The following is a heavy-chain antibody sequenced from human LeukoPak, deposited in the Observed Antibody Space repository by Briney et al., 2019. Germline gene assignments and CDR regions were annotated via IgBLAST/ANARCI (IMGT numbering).Heavy chain of an antibody. CDR2: INPNRGDT. V-gene: IGHV1-2*02. D-gene: IGHD6-19*01. CDR1: GHTPTGYY. J-gene: IGHJ5*02. Sequence: PSVTVSCKASGHTPTGYYMHWVRHPPGQGLEWMGWINPNRGDTNYAQKFQGGVTMPRDASISTAYMERSRLRSDDRAVSYCAREGLGYSSCWYGNWYDPWRRGTLVTVSS. CDR3: AREGLGYSSCWYGNWYDP.